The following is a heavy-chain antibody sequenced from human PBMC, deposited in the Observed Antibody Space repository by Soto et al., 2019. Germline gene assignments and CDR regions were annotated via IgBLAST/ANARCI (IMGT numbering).Heavy chain of an antibody. D-gene: IGHD5-18*01. J-gene: IGHJ4*02. CDR1: GFTFSSYA. V-gene: IGHV3-23*05. Sequence: GGSLRLSCAASGFTFSSYAMAWVRQVSGKGLEWVSDIFNSGAGTYYADSVKGRFTISRDNSKNTLYLQMYSLRAEDTAIYYCARLMAYSYGSPDYWGQGTQVTVSS. CDR2: IFNSGAGT. CDR3: ARLMAYSYGSPDY.